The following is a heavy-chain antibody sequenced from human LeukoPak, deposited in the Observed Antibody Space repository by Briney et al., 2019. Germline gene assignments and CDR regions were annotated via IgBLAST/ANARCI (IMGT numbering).Heavy chain of an antibody. CDR3: ARERITMVRGVLLNYYYYYMDV. J-gene: IGHJ6*03. D-gene: IGHD3-10*01. CDR2: ISAYNGNT. V-gene: IGHV1-18*01. CDR1: GGTFSSYA. Sequence: GASVKVSCKASGGTFSSYAISWVRQAPGQGLEWMGWISAYNGNTNYAQKLQGRVTMTTDTSTSTAYMELRSLRSDDTAVYYCARERITMVRGVLLNYYYYYMDVWGKGTTVTVSS.